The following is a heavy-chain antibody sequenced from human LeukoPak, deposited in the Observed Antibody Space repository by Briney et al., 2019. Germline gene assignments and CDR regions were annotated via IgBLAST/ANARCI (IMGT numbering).Heavy chain of an antibody. CDR2: IYSGGST. J-gene: IGHJ4*02. Sequence: PGGSLRLSCAASGFTVSSNYMSWVRQAPGKGLEWGSVIYSGGSTYYADSVKGRFTISRDNSNNTLYLQMNSLRAEDTAVYYCAGDAVYDSSGYYYDYWGQGTVVTASS. D-gene: IGHD3-22*01. CDR1: GFTVSSNY. CDR3: AGDAVYDSSGYYYDY. V-gene: IGHV3-53*01.